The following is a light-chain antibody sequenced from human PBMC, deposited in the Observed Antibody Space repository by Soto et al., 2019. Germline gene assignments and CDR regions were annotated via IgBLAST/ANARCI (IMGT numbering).Light chain of an antibody. Sequence: DIQMTQSPSSLPASVGDRVTITCRASQSISTYLNWYQQKPGKAPKLLIYDASRLESGVPLRFSASGSGTQLTLTISSMKPDDFATYYCQQYNSYSGTFGQGTKVDI. CDR2: DAS. CDR1: QSISTY. J-gene: IGKJ1*01. CDR3: QQYNSYSGT. V-gene: IGKV1-5*01.